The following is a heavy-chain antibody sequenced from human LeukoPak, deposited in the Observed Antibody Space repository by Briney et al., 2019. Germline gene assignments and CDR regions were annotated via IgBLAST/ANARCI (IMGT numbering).Heavy chain of an antibody. J-gene: IGHJ4*02. Sequence: GESLRLSCAASGFTFSSYGMHWVRQAPGKGLEWVAVIWYDGSNKYYADSVKGRFTISRDNSKNTLYLQMNSLRAEDTAVYYCARDHSSGWYSDYFDYWGQGTLVTVSS. CDR2: IWYDGSNK. V-gene: IGHV3-33*01. CDR1: GFTFSSYG. D-gene: IGHD6-19*01. CDR3: ARDHSSGWYSDYFDY.